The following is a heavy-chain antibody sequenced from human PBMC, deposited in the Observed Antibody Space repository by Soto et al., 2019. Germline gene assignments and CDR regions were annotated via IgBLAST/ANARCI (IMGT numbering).Heavy chain of an antibody. Sequence: EVPLVESGGGLVQPGGSLRLSCAASGFTFSSYSMNWVRQAPGKGLEWGSYISSSSSMIYYADSVKGRFTISRDNAKNSLYLQMNSLRDEDTAVYYCATRYCSGGSCYSAEYFQHWGQGTLVTVSS. D-gene: IGHD2-15*01. CDR2: ISSSSSMI. CDR1: GFTFSSYS. V-gene: IGHV3-48*02. CDR3: ATRYCSGGSCYSAEYFQH. J-gene: IGHJ1*01.